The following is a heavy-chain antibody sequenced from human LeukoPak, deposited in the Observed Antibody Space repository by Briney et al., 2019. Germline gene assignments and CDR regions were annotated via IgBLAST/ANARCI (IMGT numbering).Heavy chain of an antibody. J-gene: IGHJ6*03. V-gene: IGHV4-34*01. Sequence: SETLSLTCAVYGGSFNDYYWTWIRQSPGKGLEWIGEINHSGSTNYNPSLKSRVTISVDTSKNQFSLKLSSVTAADTAVYYCARVYGSGSYYKYYYYYYMDVWGKGTTVTVSS. CDR2: INHSGST. CDR1: GGSFNDYY. CDR3: ARVYGSGSYYKYYYYYYMDV. D-gene: IGHD3-10*01.